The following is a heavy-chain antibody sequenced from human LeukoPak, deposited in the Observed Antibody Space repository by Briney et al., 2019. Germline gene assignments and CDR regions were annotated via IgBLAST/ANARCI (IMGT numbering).Heavy chain of an antibody. CDR2: ISGSGGST. V-gene: IGHV3-23*01. Sequence: GGSLRLSCAASGLTFSSYAMSSVRQAPGKGLEWVSAISGSGGSTYYADSVEGRFTISRDHSKNTVYMQMNSLRAEDTAVYYCAKEYYDFWSGYPHDYWGQGTLVTVSS. D-gene: IGHD3-3*01. CDR3: AKEYYDFWSGYPHDY. CDR1: GLTFSSYA. J-gene: IGHJ4*02.